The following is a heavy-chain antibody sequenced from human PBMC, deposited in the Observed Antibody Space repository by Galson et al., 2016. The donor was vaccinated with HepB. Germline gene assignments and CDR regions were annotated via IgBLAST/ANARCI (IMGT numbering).Heavy chain of an antibody. CDR3: ARIPDS. Sequence: SLRLSCAASGFTFSGYWMTWVRQAPGKGLEWVANIKQDGSEKYYVDSVKGRFTISRNNSKNTVYLQMNSLAAEDTAVYYCARIPDSWGQGTLVIVSS. D-gene: IGHD2-21*01. V-gene: IGHV3-7*03. CDR2: IKQDGSEK. J-gene: IGHJ4*02. CDR1: GFTFSGYW.